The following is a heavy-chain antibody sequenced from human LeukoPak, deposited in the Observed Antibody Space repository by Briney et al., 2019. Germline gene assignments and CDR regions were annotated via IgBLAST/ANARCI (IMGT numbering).Heavy chain of an antibody. J-gene: IGHJ4*02. CDR2: ISGGGGST. CDR1: GFTFSSYA. V-gene: IGHV3-23*01. D-gene: IGHD3-22*01. Sequence: GGSLRLSCAASGFTFSSYAMSWVRQAPGKGLEWVSAISGGGGSTYYADSVKGRFTISRDNAKNSLYLQMNSLRAEDTALYYCAKDLDSSGYHGFDYWGRGTLVTVSS. CDR3: AKDLDSSGYHGFDY.